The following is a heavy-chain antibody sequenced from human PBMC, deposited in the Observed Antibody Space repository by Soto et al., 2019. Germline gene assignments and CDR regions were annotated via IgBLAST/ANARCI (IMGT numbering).Heavy chain of an antibody. Sequence: SETLSLTCAVYGGSFSGYYWSWIRQPPGKGLEWIGEINHSGSTNYNPSLKSRVTISVDTSKNQFSLKLSSVTAADTAVYYCASQVYSNYDYWGQGTLVTVSS. CDR1: GGSFSGYY. J-gene: IGHJ4*02. CDR3: ASQVYSNYDY. V-gene: IGHV4-34*01. CDR2: INHSGST. D-gene: IGHD4-4*01.